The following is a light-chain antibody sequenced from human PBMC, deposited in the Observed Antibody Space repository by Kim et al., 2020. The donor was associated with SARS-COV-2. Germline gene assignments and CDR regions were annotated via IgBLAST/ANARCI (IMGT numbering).Light chain of an antibody. CDR2: DTG. CDR1: TGAVTSDHF. V-gene: IGLV7-46*01. Sequence: PGRTVTLTGDSSTGAVTSDHFPYWFQQKPSQAPRTLIYDTGNRHSWTPARFSGSLLGGKAALTLSAAQAEDEADYYCLLSYSDSRVFGGGTQLTVL. CDR3: LLSYSDSRV. J-gene: IGLJ2*01.